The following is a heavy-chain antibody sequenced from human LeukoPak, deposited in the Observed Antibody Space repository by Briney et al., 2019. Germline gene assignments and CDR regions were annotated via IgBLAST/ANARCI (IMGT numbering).Heavy chain of an antibody. Sequence: ASVKVSCKASGYTFTSYYMHWVRQAPGQGLEWMGIINPSGGSTSYAQKFQGRVTMTRDTSTSTVYMELSSLRSEDTAVYYCARNPYYDFWSGSMGDYYYYYMDVWGKGTTATVSS. J-gene: IGHJ6*03. CDR3: ARNPYYDFWSGSMGDYYYYYMDV. CDR1: GYTFTSYY. V-gene: IGHV1-46*01. D-gene: IGHD3-3*01. CDR2: INPSGGST.